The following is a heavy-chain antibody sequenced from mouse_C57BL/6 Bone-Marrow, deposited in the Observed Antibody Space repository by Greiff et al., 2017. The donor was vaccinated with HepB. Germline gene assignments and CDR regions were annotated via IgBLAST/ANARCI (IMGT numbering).Heavy chain of an antibody. J-gene: IGHJ2*01. D-gene: IGHD2-1*01. CDR1: GYTFTSYW. Sequence: VHVKQSGTVLARPGASVKMSCKTSGYTFTSYWMHWVKQRPGQGLEWIGAIYPGNSDTSYNQKFKGKAKLTAVTSASTAYMELSSLTNEDSAVYYCTRQDGNYEEYFDYWGQGTTLTVSS. V-gene: IGHV1-5*01. CDR3: TRQDGNYEEYFDY. CDR2: IYPGNSDT.